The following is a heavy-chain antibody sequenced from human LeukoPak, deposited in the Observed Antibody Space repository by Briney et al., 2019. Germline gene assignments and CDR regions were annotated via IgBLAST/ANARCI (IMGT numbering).Heavy chain of an antibody. J-gene: IGHJ3*02. V-gene: IGHV4-59*01. Sequence: SETLSLTCTVSGGSISSYFWNWIRQPPGKGLEWIGYIHDSGTTNYNPSLKSRVTISVDTSKNQFSLKLTSVTAADTAVYYCARDQGYSSGWYSRRNAFDIWGQGTMVTVSS. CDR1: GGSISSYF. D-gene: IGHD6-19*01. CDR3: ARDQGYSSGWYSRRNAFDI. CDR2: IHDSGTT.